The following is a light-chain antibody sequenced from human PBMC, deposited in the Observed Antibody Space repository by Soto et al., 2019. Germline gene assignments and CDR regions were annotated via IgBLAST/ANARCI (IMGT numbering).Light chain of an antibody. CDR1: RSVGSF. J-gene: IGKJ5*01. Sequence: LTPSPVTLSLYPRDRAPLSCRASRSVGSFLAWYQHKPGQAPRLLIHDASSRATGIPARFSGSGSGTDFTLTISSLEPEDFAVYYCQHRSPSITFGQGTRLEVK. CDR2: DAS. V-gene: IGKV3-11*01. CDR3: QHRSPSIT.